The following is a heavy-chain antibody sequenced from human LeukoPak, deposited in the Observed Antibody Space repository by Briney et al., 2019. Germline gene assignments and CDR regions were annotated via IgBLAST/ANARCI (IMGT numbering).Heavy chain of an antibody. CDR2: ISAYNGNT. CDR3: ARVVEVATIDAFDI. D-gene: IGHD5-24*01. Sequence: SVKVSCKASGYTFTSYGISWVRQAPGRGLEWMGWISAYNGNTNYAQKLQGRVTMTTDTSTSTAYMELRSLRSDDTAVYYCARVVEVATIDAFDIWGQGTMVTVSS. CDR1: GYTFTSYG. V-gene: IGHV1-18*01. J-gene: IGHJ3*02.